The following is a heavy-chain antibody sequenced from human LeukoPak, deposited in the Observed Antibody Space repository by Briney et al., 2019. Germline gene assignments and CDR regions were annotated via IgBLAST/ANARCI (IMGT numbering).Heavy chain of an antibody. CDR1: GFTFSSYA. V-gene: IGHV3-30-3*01. D-gene: IGHD2-2*02. CDR3: ARVSGAYQLLYGGIFDY. CDR2: ISYDGSNK. J-gene: IGHJ4*02. Sequence: GGSLRLSCAASGFTFSSYAMHWVRQAPGKGLEWVAVISYDGSNKYYADSVKGRFTISRDNSKNTLYLQMNSLRAEDTAVYYCARVSGAYQLLYGGIFDYWGRGTLVTVSS.